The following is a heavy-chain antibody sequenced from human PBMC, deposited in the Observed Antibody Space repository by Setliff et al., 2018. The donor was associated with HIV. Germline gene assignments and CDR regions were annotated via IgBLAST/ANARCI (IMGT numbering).Heavy chain of an antibody. CDR3: AITPLYYDSSGYYWPLNDY. Sequence: SETLSLTCTVSGGSISSYYWSWIRQPPGKGLEWIGYIYTSGSTNYNPSLKSRVTISVDTSKNQFSLKLSSVTAADTAVYYCAITPLYYDSSGYYWPLNDYWGQGTLVTVSS. J-gene: IGHJ4*02. CDR2: IYTSGST. D-gene: IGHD3-22*01. CDR1: GGSISSYY. V-gene: IGHV4-4*09.